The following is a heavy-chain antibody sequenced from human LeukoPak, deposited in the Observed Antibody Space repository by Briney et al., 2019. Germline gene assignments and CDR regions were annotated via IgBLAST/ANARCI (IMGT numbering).Heavy chain of an antibody. J-gene: IGHJ6*03. CDR1: GYTFTGYY. D-gene: IGHD5-12*01. V-gene: IGHV1-2*02. CDR2: INPNSGGT. Sequence: GASVKVSCKASGYTFTGYYMHWVRQVPGQGLEWMGWINPNSGGTNYAQKLQGRVPLTRDTAIDTAYMQLSRLRSDDTAVYYCAKDRYGDYEAPFHYYMDAWGRGTTVTVSS. CDR3: AKDRYGDYEAPFHYYMDA.